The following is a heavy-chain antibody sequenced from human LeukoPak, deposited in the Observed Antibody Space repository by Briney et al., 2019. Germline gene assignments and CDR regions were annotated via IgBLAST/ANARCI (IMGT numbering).Heavy chain of an antibody. D-gene: IGHD3-22*01. V-gene: IGHV3-20*04. CDR1: GFTFDDYG. CDR2: INWNGGST. Sequence: GGSLRLSCAASGFTFDDYGMSWVRQAPGEGLEWVSGINWNGGSTGYADSVKGRFTISRDNAKNSLYLQMNSLRAEDTALYYCARDAGYYDSSGPFDYWGQGTLVTVSS. CDR3: ARDAGYYDSSGPFDY. J-gene: IGHJ4*02.